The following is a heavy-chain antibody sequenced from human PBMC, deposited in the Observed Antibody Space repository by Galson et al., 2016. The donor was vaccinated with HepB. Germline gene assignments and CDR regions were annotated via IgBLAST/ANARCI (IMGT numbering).Heavy chain of an antibody. V-gene: IGHV1-18*01. CDR2: ISGYNGKT. J-gene: IGHJ4*02. CDR3: ARGFRFCTGGSCYKFDY. Sequence: SVKVSCKVSGYTFTTYGMNWVRQAPGQGLEWMGWISGYNGKTTYAQNFQGRVTMSIDTSTRTVYMELRSLRSDDTAVYYRARGFRFCTGGSCYKFDYWGQGTLVTVSS. CDR1: GYTFTTYG. D-gene: IGHD2-15*01.